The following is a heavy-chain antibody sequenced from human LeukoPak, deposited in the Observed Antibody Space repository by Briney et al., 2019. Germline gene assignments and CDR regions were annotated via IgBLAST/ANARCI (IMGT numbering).Heavy chain of an antibody. Sequence: GGSLRLSCAASGFTFSSYAMSWVRQAPGKGLEWVSAISGSRGSTYYADSVKGRFTISGDNSKNTLYLQMNSLRAEDTAVYYCAKFARYSSYDTSGYPDYWGQGTLVTVSS. CDR2: ISGSRGST. D-gene: IGHD3-22*01. V-gene: IGHV3-23*01. J-gene: IGHJ4*02. CDR3: AKFARYSSYDTSGYPDY. CDR1: GFTFSSYA.